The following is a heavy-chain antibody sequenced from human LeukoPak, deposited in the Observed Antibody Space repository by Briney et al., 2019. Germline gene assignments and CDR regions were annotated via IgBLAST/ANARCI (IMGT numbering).Heavy chain of an antibody. CDR2: ISSSSSTI. Sequence: GGSLRLSCAASGFTFSSYSMNWVRQAPGKGLEWVSYISSSSSTIYYADSVKGRFTISRDNAKNSLHLQMNSLRAEDTAVYYCARDRRASAAAGIGNWGQGTLVTVSS. D-gene: IGHD6-13*01. V-gene: IGHV3-48*01. J-gene: IGHJ4*02. CDR3: ARDRRASAAAGIGN. CDR1: GFTFSSYS.